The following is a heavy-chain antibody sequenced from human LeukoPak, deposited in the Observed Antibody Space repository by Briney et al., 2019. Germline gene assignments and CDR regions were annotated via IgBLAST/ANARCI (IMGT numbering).Heavy chain of an antibody. Sequence: GASVKVSCKASGYTFTGYYMHWVRQAPGQGLEWMGWINPNSGGTNYAQKFQGRVTMTRDTSISTAYMELSRLRSDDTAVYYCARWYYGSGSIGYYFDYWGQGTLVTVSS. CDR2: INPNSGGT. CDR1: GYTFTGYY. V-gene: IGHV1-2*02. CDR3: ARWYYGSGSIGYYFDY. J-gene: IGHJ4*02. D-gene: IGHD3-10*01.